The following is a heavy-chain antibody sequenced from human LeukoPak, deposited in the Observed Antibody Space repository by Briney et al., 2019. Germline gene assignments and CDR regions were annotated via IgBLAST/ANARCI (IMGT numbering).Heavy chain of an antibody. Sequence: NPSETLSLTCTVSGGSISSYYWSWIRQPPGQGLEWIGYIHYSGSTNYNPSLKSRVTILVDTSKNQFSLKLSSVTAADTAVYYCARVGAIAVAGYYFDYWGQGTLVTVSS. V-gene: IGHV4-59*01. CDR1: GGSISSYY. CDR2: IHYSGST. CDR3: ARVGAIAVAGYYFDY. D-gene: IGHD6-19*01. J-gene: IGHJ4*02.